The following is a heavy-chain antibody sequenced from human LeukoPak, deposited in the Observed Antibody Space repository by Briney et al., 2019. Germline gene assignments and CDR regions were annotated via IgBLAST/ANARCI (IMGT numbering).Heavy chain of an antibody. CDR2: ISSSSDTI. CDR3: VREGSYYDSSGYYYVYYFDY. CDR1: GLTFSSYS. V-gene: IGHV3-48*04. Sequence: PGGSLRLSCAASGLTFSSYSMNWVRQAPGKGLEWVSHISSSSDTIFYADSVKGRFTISRDNAKNSLYLQMNSLRAEDTAVYYCVREGSYYDSSGYYYVYYFDYWGQGTLVTVSS. J-gene: IGHJ4*02. D-gene: IGHD3-22*01.